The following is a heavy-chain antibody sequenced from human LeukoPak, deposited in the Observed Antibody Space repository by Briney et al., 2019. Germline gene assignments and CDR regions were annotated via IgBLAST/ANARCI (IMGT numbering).Heavy chain of an antibody. CDR3: ARLLRPGRYFDY. CDR1: GGSISSSSYY. J-gene: IGHJ4*02. D-gene: IGHD3-10*01. CDR2: IYYSGST. V-gene: IGHV4-39*01. Sequence: SETLSLTCTVSGGSISSSSYYWGWIRQPPGKGLEWIGSIYYSGSTYYNPSLNSRVTISVDTSKNQFSLKLSSVTAADTAVYYCARLLRPGRYFDYWGQGTLVTVSS.